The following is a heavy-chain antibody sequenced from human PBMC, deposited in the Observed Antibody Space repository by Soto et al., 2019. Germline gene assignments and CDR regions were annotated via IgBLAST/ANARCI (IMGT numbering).Heavy chain of an antibody. J-gene: IGHJ2*01. Sequence: QLQLQESGPGLVKPSETLSLTCTVSGGSISSSSDYWGWIRQPPGKGLEWIGTIYYSGRTYYNPSLKSRVTISVDTSKNQCALKLSSVTAADTAVYYCARSPQRITIFGVVKENWYGALWGRGTLVTVSS. CDR1: GGSISSSSDY. CDR2: IYYSGRT. CDR3: ARSPQRITIFGVVKENWYGAL. V-gene: IGHV4-39*01. D-gene: IGHD3-3*01.